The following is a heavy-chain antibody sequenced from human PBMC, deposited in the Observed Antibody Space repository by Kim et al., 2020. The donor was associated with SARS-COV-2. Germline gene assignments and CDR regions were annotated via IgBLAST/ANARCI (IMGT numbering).Heavy chain of an antibody. J-gene: IGHJ4*03. CDR1: GGSISSYY. Sequence: SETLSLTCTVSGGSISSYYWSWIRQPPGKGLEWIGYIYYSGSTNYNPSLKSRVTISVDTSKNQFSLKLSSVTAADTAVYYCSGEILDYGGNSGYFDYWG. CDR3: SGEILDYGGNSGYFDY. CDR2: IYYSGST. D-gene: IGHD4-17*01. V-gene: IGHV4-59*01.